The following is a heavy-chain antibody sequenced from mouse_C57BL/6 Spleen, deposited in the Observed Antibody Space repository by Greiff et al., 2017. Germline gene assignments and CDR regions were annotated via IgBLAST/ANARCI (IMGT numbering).Heavy chain of an antibody. V-gene: IGHV5-9*01. J-gene: IGHJ1*03. CDR3: AGHETVVAHLYFDV. CDR1: GFTFSSYT. Sequence: EVKVEEPGGGLVKPGASLKLSCAASGFTFSSYTMSWVRQTPEKRLEWVATISGGGGNTYYPDSVKGRFTISSDNATNTLYLQMSSLRSEDTALYYCAGHETVVAHLYFDVWGTGTTVTVSS. D-gene: IGHD1-1*01. CDR2: ISGGGGNT.